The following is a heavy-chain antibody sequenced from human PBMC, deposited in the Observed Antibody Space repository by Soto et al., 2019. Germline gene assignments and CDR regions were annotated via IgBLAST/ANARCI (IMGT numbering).Heavy chain of an antibody. V-gene: IGHV3-7*01. CDR2: IKQDGSEK. CDR3: AREVLDDYSNYPYY. J-gene: IGHJ4*02. CDR1: GFTFSSYW. Sequence: GGSLRLSCAASGFTFSSYWMSWVRQAPGKGLEWVANIKQDGSEKYYVDSVKGRFTISRDNAKNSLYLQMNSLGAEDTAVYYCAREVLDDYSNYPYYWGQGTLVTVPS. D-gene: IGHD4-4*01.